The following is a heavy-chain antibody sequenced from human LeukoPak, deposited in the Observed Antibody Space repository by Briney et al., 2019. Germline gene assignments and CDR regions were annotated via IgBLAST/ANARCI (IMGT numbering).Heavy chain of an antibody. D-gene: IGHD3-3*01. Sequence: KTSETLSLTCTVSGGSISSSSYYWGWIRQPPGKGLEWIGSIYYSGSTYYNPSLKSRVTISVDTSKNQFSLKLSSVTAADTAVYYCARVLGYYDFWSGPRGFDYWGQGTLVTVTS. CDR3: ARVLGYYDFWSGPRGFDY. CDR1: GGSISSSSYY. CDR2: IYYSGST. J-gene: IGHJ4*02. V-gene: IGHV4-39*07.